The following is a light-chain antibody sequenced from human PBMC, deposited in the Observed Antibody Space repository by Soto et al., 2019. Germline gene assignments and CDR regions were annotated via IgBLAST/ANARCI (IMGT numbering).Light chain of an antibody. CDR2: AAS. CDR1: QSISNY. Sequence: DIEMTQSPSSLSASVGDRVTITCRASQSISNYLNWYQHKPGKAPKLLIYAASSLQSGVPTRFSGSGSGTDFTLTISSLLPEDFATYYCQQSYGTPLTFGGGTKAEIK. J-gene: IGKJ4*01. CDR3: QQSYGTPLT. V-gene: IGKV1-39*01.